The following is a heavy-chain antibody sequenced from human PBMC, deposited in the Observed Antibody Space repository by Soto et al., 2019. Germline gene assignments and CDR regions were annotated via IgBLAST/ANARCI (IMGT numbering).Heavy chain of an antibody. CDR3: AAGDCSGGSCFSLDP. J-gene: IGHJ5*02. CDR1: GFTFSSHG. Sequence: VGSLRLSCAASGFTFSSHGMHWVRQAPGKGLEWVAVIWYDGSNRNYADSVKGRFTISRDNSKKMVFLQMNSLRVEDTAVYYCAAGDCSGGSCFSLDPWGQGTLVTVSS. D-gene: IGHD2-15*01. CDR2: IWYDGSNR. V-gene: IGHV3-33*01.